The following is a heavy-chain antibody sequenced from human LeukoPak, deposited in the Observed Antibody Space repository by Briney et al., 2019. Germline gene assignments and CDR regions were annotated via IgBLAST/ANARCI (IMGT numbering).Heavy chain of an antibody. CDR2: IYYSGST. Sequence: SETLSLTCTVSGGSISSYYWSWIRQPPGKGLEWIGYIYYSGSTNYNPSLKSRVTISVDTSKNQVSLNLSSVTAADTAVYYCARNDCSGGSCYGFFYWGQGTLVTVSS. V-gene: IGHV4-59*12. CDR3: ARNDCSGGSCYGFFY. D-gene: IGHD2-15*01. CDR1: GGSISSYY. J-gene: IGHJ4*02.